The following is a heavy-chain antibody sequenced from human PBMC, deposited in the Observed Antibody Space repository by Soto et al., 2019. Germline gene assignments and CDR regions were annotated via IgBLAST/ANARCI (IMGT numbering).Heavy chain of an antibody. Sequence: QVQLVQSGAEVKKPGASVKVSCKASGYTFTTYEINWVRQVPGQGLEWMGWMSPSSGNTGYVDQFRGRVTMNSNTSVTTAYMELSRLRSEDTAVYYCARVGGQLFGDHGMDVWGQGTTVTVSS. CDR3: ARVGGQLFGDHGMDV. D-gene: IGHD3-10*01. CDR1: GYTFTTYE. J-gene: IGHJ6*02. V-gene: IGHV1-8*01. CDR2: MSPSSGNT.